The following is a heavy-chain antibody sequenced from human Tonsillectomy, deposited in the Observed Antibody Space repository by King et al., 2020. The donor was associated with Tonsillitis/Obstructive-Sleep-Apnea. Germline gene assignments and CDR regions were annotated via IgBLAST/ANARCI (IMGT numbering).Heavy chain of an antibody. J-gene: IGHJ6*02. V-gene: IGHV4-39*01. CDR2: IYYSGST. D-gene: IGHD1-26*01. Sequence: LQLQESGPGLVKPSETLSLTCTVSGGSISSSSYYWGWIRQPPGQGLEWIGIIYYSGSTYSNPSLKSRVTISVDTSNNQFSLKLSSVTAADTTVYYCARQEIVKVPVAVRAMRLETSYYYYGMYVWRQGTTVTVSS. CDR1: GGSISSSSYY. CDR3: ARQEIVKVPVAVRAMRLETSYYYYGMYV.